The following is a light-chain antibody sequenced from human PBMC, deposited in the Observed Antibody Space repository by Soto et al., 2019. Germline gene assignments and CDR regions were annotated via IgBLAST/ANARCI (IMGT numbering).Light chain of an antibody. Sequence: EIVLTQSPATLSLSPGERATLSCRASQSISSSLAWYQQKPGQAPRLLIYDASSRATGFPARFSGSGSGTDFTLPIASLEPEDFAVYSCQQRSEWPRTFGQGTKVEL. CDR2: DAS. CDR1: QSISSS. V-gene: IGKV3-11*01. CDR3: QQRSEWPRT. J-gene: IGKJ1*01.